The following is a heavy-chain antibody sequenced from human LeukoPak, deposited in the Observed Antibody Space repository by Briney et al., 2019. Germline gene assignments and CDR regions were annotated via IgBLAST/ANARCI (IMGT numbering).Heavy chain of an antibody. CDR1: GFTFSSYS. Sequence: PGGSLRLSCAASGFTFSSYSMNWVRQAPGKGLEWVSYISSSSSTIYYADFVKGRFTISRDNAKNSLYLQMNSLRAEDTAVYYCARGWVYQLHHYGMDVWGQGTKVTVSS. V-gene: IGHV3-48*04. CDR2: ISSSSSTI. J-gene: IGHJ6*02. D-gene: IGHD2-2*01. CDR3: ARGWVYQLHHYGMDV.